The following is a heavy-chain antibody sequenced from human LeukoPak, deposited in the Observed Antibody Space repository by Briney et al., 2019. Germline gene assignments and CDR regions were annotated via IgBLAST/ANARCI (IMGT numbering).Heavy chain of an antibody. J-gene: IGHJ4*02. Sequence: PSETLSLTCTVSGGSISSYYWSWIRQPPGKGLEWIGYIYYSGSTNYNPSLKSRVTILVDTSKNQFSLKLSSVTAADTAVYYCARASGIQLWFGYWGQGTLVTASS. V-gene: IGHV4-59*01. D-gene: IGHD5-18*01. CDR2: IYYSGST. CDR1: GGSISSYY. CDR3: ARASGIQLWFGY.